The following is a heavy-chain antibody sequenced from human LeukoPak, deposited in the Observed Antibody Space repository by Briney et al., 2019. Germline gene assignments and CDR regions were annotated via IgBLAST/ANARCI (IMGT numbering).Heavy chain of an antibody. CDR2: ISSSSSYI. J-gene: IGHJ6*02. V-gene: IGHV3-21*01. D-gene: IGHD1-7*01. CDR1: GFTFSSYS. Sequence: KAGGSLRLSCAASGFTFSSYSMNWVRQAPGKGLEWVSSISSSSSYIYYADSVKGRFTISRDNAKNSLYLQMNSLRAEDTAVYYCARPSSITGTFGDYYYYGMDVWGQGTTVTVSS. CDR3: ARPSSITGTFGDYYYYGMDV.